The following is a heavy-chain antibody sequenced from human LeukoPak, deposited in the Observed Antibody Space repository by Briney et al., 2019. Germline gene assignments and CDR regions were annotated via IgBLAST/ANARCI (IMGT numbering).Heavy chain of an antibody. V-gene: IGHV4-34*01. CDR1: GGSFSGYY. CDR3: ASIYAFSLYYFDY. CDR2: INHSGST. J-gene: IGHJ4*02. Sequence: SETLSLTCAVYGGSFSGYYWSWIRQPPGKGLEWIGEINHSGSTNYNPSLKSRVTISVDTSKNQFSLKLSSVAAADTAVYYCASIYAFSLYYFDYWGQGTLVTVSS. D-gene: IGHD4-17*01.